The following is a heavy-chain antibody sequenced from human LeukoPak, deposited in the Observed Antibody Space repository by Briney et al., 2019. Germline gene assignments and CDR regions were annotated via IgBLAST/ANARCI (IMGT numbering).Heavy chain of an antibody. CDR2: ISYDGSNK. CDR3: ARPPNTYGYTYFDY. CDR1: GFTFSIYA. V-gene: IGHV3-30*04. J-gene: IGHJ4*02. Sequence: GSLRLSCAASGFTFSIYAMHWVRQAPGKGLEWVAVISYDGSNKYYADSVKGRFTISRDNSKNTLYLQMNSLTAEDTALYYCARPPNTYGYTYFDYWGQGTLVTVSS. D-gene: IGHD5-18*01.